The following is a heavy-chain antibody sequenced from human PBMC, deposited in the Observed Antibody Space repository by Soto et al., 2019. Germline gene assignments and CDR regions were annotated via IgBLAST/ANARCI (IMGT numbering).Heavy chain of an antibody. CDR1: GYSFTSYW. CDR3: ARHVGPTGATIYYYYMDV. D-gene: IGHD5-12*01. Sequence: PGESLKISCKGSGYSFTSYWIGWVRQMPGKGLEWMGIIYPGDSDTRYSPSFQGQVTISADKSITTAYLQWSSLKASDTAMYYCARHVGPTGATIYYYYMDVWGKGTTVTSP. V-gene: IGHV5-51*01. CDR2: IYPGDSDT. J-gene: IGHJ6*03.